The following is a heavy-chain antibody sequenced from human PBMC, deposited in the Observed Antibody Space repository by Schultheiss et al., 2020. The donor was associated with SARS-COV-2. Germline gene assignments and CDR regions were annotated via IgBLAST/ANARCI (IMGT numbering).Heavy chain of an antibody. D-gene: IGHD5-18*01. CDR1: GGSISSYY. J-gene: IGHJ4*02. CDR2: IYYSGST. V-gene: IGHV4-59*01. CDR3: AGYGLKEGYFDY. Sequence: SETLSLTCTVSGGSISSYYWSWIRQPPGKGLEWIGYIYYSGSTNYNPSLKSRVTISVDTSKNQFSLKLSSVTAADTAVYYCAGYGLKEGYFDYWGQGTLVTVSS.